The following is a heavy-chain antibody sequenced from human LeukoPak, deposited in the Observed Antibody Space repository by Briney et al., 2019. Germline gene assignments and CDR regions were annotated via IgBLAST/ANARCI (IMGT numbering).Heavy chain of an antibody. CDR1: GFTFSSYG. D-gene: IGHD2-15*01. Sequence: GGSLRLSYAASGFTFSSYGMRWVRQAPGKGLEWVAVIWYDGSNKYYADSVKGRFTISRDNSKNTLYLQMNSLRAEDTAVYYCARAQPYCSGGSCPRATYYYGMDVWGKGTTVTVSS. CDR2: IWYDGSNK. V-gene: IGHV3-33*01. J-gene: IGHJ6*04. CDR3: ARAQPYCSGGSCPRATYYYGMDV.